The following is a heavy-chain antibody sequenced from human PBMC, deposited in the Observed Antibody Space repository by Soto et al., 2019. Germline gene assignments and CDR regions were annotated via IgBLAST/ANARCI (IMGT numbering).Heavy chain of an antibody. CDR1: GFTFSSYG. CDR2: IWYDGSNK. V-gene: IGHV3-33*01. Sequence: QVQLVESGGGVVQPGRSLRLSCAASGFTFSSYGMHWVRQAPGKGLEWVAVIWYDGSNKYYADSVKGRFTISRDNSKNTLYLQMNSLRAEDTAVYYCARDRRIFSVVVIATEIDYWGQGTLVTVSS. J-gene: IGHJ4*02. CDR3: ARDRRIFSVVVIATEIDY. D-gene: IGHD2-21*01.